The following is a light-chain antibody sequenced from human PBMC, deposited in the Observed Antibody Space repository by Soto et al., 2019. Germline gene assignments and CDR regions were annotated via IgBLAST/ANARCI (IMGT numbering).Light chain of an antibody. J-gene: IGKJ2*01. CDR2: KAS. CDR3: QQYHRYPVT. Sequence: DIQMTQSPPTLSASIGDRVAITCRASESIVSWLAWYQHKPGKAPRLLIYKASYLKSGVPSRFSGSKSGTEFTLNISSLQPDDFGTYYCQQYHRYPVTFGQGTKLEIK. CDR1: ESIVSW. V-gene: IGKV1-5*03.